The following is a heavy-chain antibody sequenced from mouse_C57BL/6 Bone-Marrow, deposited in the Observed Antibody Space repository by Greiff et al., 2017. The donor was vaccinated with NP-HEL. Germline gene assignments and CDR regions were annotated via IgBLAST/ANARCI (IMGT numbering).Heavy chain of an antibody. Sequence: EVQLVESGEGLVKPGGSLKLSCAASGFTFSSYAMSWVRQTPEKRLEWVAYISSGGGYIYYAATVKGRFTISRDNARNTLYLQMSSLKSEDTAMYYCTRGGTGFYAMDYWGQGTSVTVSS. CDR1: GFTFSSYA. J-gene: IGHJ4*01. CDR3: TRGGTGFYAMDY. V-gene: IGHV5-9-1*02. D-gene: IGHD4-1*01. CDR2: ISSGGGYI.